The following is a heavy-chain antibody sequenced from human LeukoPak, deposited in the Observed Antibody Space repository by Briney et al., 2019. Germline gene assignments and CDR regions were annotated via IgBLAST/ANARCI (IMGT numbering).Heavy chain of an antibody. D-gene: IGHD3-22*01. CDR2: INHSGSI. CDR1: GGSITSDNW. J-gene: IGHJ1*01. Sequence: SETLSLTCAVSGGSITSDNWWTWVRQSPGKGLEWIGEINHSGSINYNPSLKSRVSISVDTSKNQFSLEVTSVTAADTAVYYCASGMIPFQYWGQGTLVIVSS. CDR3: ASGMIPFQY. V-gene: IGHV4-4*02.